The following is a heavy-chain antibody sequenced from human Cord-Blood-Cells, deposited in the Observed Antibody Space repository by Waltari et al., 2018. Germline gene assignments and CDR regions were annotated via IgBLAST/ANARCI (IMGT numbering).Heavy chain of an antibody. CDR3: ARVGDYYYYYYGMDV. CDR1: GFTFSTLW. D-gene: IGHD4-17*01. Sequence: EVQLAESGGGLVQPGGSLRLSCAASGFTFSTLWMSLGRQAPGKGLEWVANIKQDGSEKYYVDSVKGRFTISRDNAKNSLYLQMNSLRAEDTAVYYCARVGDYYYYYYGMDVWGQGTTVTVSS. CDR2: IKQDGSEK. J-gene: IGHJ6*02. V-gene: IGHV3-7*01.